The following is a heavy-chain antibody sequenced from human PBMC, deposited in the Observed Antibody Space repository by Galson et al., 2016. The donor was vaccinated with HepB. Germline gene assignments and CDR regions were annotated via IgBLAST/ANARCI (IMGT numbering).Heavy chain of an antibody. CDR3: ARDGGNRGSYSVGDSFDI. V-gene: IGHV3-53*01. J-gene: IGHJ3*02. D-gene: IGHD1-26*01. Sequence: SLRLSCAASGITASLQYMSWVSQAPGKGLEWVSIIYADENTYYTDSVKGRFAISRDTSKNTVYLQMNSLRAEDTAMYYCARDGGNRGSYSVGDSFDIWGQGTMVTVSS. CDR1: GITASLQY. CDR2: IYADENT.